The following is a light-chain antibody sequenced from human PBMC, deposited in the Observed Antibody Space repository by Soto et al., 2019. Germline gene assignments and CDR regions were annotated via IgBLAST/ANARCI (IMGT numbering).Light chain of an antibody. CDR1: QRVGRDY. Sequence: EIVLTQSPGTLSLSPGERATLSCSASQRVGRDYLAWYQQKPGQAPRLLIYHASSRATGIPDRFSGSGSGTDFTLTISRLEPEDFAVFYCQQYPSSPLTFGGGTKVEIK. CDR2: HAS. CDR3: QQYPSSPLT. J-gene: IGKJ4*01. V-gene: IGKV3-20*01.